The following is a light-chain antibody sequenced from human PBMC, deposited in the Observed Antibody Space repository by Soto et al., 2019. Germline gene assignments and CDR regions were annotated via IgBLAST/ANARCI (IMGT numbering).Light chain of an antibody. CDR2: GAS. J-gene: IGKJ5*01. CDR1: QSVSSNY. V-gene: IGKV3D-20*02. Sequence: EIVLTQSPGTLSLSPGERATLSCRASQSVSSNYLAWYQQKPGQAPRLLIYGASSRATGIPDRFSGSGSGTDFTLTNSRLEPEDFAVYYCQQRSNWPPITFGQGTRLGL. CDR3: QQRSNWPPIT.